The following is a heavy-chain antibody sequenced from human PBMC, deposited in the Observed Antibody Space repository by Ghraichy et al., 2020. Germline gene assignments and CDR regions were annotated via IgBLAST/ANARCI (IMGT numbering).Heavy chain of an antibody. D-gene: IGHD5-18*01. CDR2: IIPILGIA. V-gene: IGHV1-69*04. Sequence: SVKLSCKASGGTFSSYAISWVRQAPGQGLEWMGRIIPILGIANYAQKFQGRVTITADKSTSTAYMELSSLRSEDTAVYYCTRGHHTAYGMDVWGQGTTVTVSS. CDR3: TRGHHTAYGMDV. CDR1: GGTFSSYA. J-gene: IGHJ6*02.